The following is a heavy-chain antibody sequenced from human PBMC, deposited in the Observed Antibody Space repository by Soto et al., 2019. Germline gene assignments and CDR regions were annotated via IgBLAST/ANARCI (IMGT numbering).Heavy chain of an antibody. V-gene: IGHV3-9*02. CDR2: IHWNNGAT. Sequence: PWGSLRLSCVASAFSSHHHAIHWVRQGPGKGLEWVSGIHWNNGATGYADSVKGRFTIFKDNVKNSVYLQMNSLRTDDTAFYYCTEDILPGGADVWGQGTTVTVSS. CDR1: AFSSHHHA. D-gene: IGHD3-16*01. CDR3: TEDILPGGADV. J-gene: IGHJ6*02.